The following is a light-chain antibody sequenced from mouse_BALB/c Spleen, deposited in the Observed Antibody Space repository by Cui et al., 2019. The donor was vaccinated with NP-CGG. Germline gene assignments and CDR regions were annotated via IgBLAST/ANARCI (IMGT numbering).Light chain of an antibody. V-gene: IGLV1*01. CDR1: TGAVTTNNY. CDR3: ALWYSNHWV. CDR2: GTN. Sequence: QAVVTQESALTTSPGETVTLTCRSSTGAVTTNNYANWVQEKPDHLFTGLIGGTNNRAPGVPARFSGSLIGDKAALTITRVQTEDEAIYFCALWYSNHWVFGGGTKLTVL. J-gene: IGLJ1*01.